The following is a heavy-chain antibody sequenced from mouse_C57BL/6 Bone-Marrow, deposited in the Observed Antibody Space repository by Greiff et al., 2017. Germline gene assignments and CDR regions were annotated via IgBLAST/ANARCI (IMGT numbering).Heavy chain of an antibody. J-gene: IGHJ3*01. CDR2: IDPSDSYT. V-gene: IGHV1-50*01. CDR3: ARDGYYDWFAY. Sequence: QVQLQQPGAELVKPGASVKLSCKASGYTFTSYWMQWVKQRPGQGLEWIGEIDPSDSYTNYNQKFKGKATLTVDTSSSTAYMQLSSLTSEVSAVYYCARDGYYDWFAYWGQGTLVTVSA. CDR1: GYTFTSYW. D-gene: IGHD2-3*01.